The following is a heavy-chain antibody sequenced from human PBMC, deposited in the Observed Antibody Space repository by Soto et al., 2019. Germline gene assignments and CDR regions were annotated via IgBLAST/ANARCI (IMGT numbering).Heavy chain of an antibody. Sequence: GGSLRLPCAASGFTFRSYDIHWVRQATGKGLEWVSAIGTAGDTYYPGSVKGRLTISRENAKNSLYLQMNSLRAGDTAVYYCARGYSYVGFAFDIWGQGTMVIVSS. J-gene: IGHJ3*02. CDR3: ARGYSYVGFAFDI. V-gene: IGHV3-13*01. D-gene: IGHD5-18*01. CDR1: GFTFRSYD. CDR2: IGTAGDT.